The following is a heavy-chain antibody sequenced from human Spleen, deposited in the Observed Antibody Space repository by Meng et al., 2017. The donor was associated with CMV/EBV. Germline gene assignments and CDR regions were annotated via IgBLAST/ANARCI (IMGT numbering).Heavy chain of an antibody. CDR1: YPFSNFY. J-gene: IGHJ4*02. Sequence: YPFSNFYIHWVRQAPGQGLEWMGIINPSGGKTTYAQKFQGRVSMTRDTSTKTVYMEMSDLRFEDTAVYYCAREGGGDNDFWSGFWAYWGQGSLVTVSS. CDR3: AREGGGDNDFWSGFWAY. V-gene: IGHV1-46*01. D-gene: IGHD3-3*01. CDR2: INPSGGKT.